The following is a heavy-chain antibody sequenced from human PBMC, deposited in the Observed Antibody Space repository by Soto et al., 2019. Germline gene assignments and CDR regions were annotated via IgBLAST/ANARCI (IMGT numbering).Heavy chain of an antibody. D-gene: IGHD3-3*01. V-gene: IGHV3-33*01. CDR2: IWFVGCKK. CDR3: ARDASYYSLWSGYYPSRNGMDV. J-gene: IGHJ6*02. CDR1: GFTSRSIG. Sequence: GGLLRLSCAASGFTSRSIGMHWVRQAPGKGLEWVSLIWFVGCKKSYGDSVKGRFTISRDNSSNMVYLQMNSLRADDTAVYYCARDASYYSLWSGYYPSRNGMDVWGQGTTVTVSS.